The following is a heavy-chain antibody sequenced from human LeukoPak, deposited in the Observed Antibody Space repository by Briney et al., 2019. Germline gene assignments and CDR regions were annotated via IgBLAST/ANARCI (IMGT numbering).Heavy chain of an antibody. V-gene: IGHV3-30-3*01. CDR3: ARADIVVVPAAMAEYFQH. Sequence: GGSLRLSCAASGFTFSSYAMHWVRQAPGKGLEWVAVISYDGSNKYYADSVKGRFTISRDNSKNTLYLQMNSLRAEDTAVYYCARADIVVVPAAMAEYFQHWGQGTLVTVSS. CDR2: ISYDGSNK. D-gene: IGHD2-2*01. CDR1: GFTFSSYA. J-gene: IGHJ1*01.